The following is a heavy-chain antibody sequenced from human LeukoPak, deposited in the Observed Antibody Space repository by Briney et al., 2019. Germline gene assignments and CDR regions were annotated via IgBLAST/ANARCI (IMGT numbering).Heavy chain of an antibody. Sequence: ASVRVSCKASGYTFTSYDINWVGQAAGQGLEWMGWMNPNSGNTGYAHKFLGRVTMTRNPSISTAYMELSSLRSEDTAVYYCARAKLNWFDPWGQGTLVTVSS. CDR3: ARAKLNWFDP. CDR2: MNPNSGNT. CDR1: GYTFTSYD. V-gene: IGHV1-8*01. J-gene: IGHJ5*02. D-gene: IGHD2-15*01.